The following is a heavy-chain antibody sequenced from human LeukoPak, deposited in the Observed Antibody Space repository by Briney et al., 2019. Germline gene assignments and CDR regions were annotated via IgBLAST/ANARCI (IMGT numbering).Heavy chain of an antibody. J-gene: IGHJ3*01. CDR2: INQDGNDK. V-gene: IGHV3-7*03. D-gene: IGHD4-17*01. CDR1: GFTFSNYW. Sequence: LGGSLRLSCAASGFTFSNYWMSWVRQAPGKGLEWVANINQDGNDKYYVDSVKGRFTISRDNAKNSLYLQMNSLRAEDTAVYYCARASGDSDWGDTFDLWGQGTMVTVSS. CDR3: ARASGDSDWGDTFDL.